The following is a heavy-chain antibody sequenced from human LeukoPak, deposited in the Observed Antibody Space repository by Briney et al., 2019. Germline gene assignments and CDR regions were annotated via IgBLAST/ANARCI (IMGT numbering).Heavy chain of an antibody. CDR3: ASYSYYYDSSGYFDY. D-gene: IGHD3-22*01. CDR2: IYYSGST. J-gene: IGHJ4*02. Sequence: SETLSLTCAVSGGSISSYYWSWIRQPPGKGLEWIGYIYYSGSTNYNPSLKSRVTISVDTSKNQFSLKLSSVTAADTAVYYCASYSYYYDSSGYFDYWGQGTLVTVSS. V-gene: IGHV4-59*13. CDR1: GGSISSYY.